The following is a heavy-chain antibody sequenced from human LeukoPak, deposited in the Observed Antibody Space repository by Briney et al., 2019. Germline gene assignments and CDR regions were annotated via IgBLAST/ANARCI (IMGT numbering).Heavy chain of an antibody. CDR2: IYYSGST. D-gene: IGHD6-25*01. CDR3: ARGGNIAAPGIHY. CDR1: GGSISSSSYY. Sequence: SETLSLTCTVSGGSISSSSYYWGWIRQPPGKGLEWIGSIYYSGSTYYNPSLKSRVTISVDTSKNQFSLKLSSVTAADTAVYYCARGGNIAAPGIHYWGQGTLVTVSS. J-gene: IGHJ4*02. V-gene: IGHV4-39*07.